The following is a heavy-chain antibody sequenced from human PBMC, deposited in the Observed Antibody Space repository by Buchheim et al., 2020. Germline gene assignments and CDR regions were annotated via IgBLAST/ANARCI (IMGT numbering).Heavy chain of an antibody. J-gene: IGHJ1*01. Sequence: QVQLQESGPGLVRPSQTLSLTCTVSSASISSGGYYWSWIRQLPGKGLEWIGYIYYSGNSYSNPSLKSRVTMSVDTSENQFSLKLNSVTAADTAVYYCAAPSAGTTGYFQHWGQGTLVTVSS. CDR3: AAPSAGTTGYFQH. V-gene: IGHV4-31*03. D-gene: IGHD1-14*01. CDR2: IYYSGNS. CDR1: SASISSGGYY.